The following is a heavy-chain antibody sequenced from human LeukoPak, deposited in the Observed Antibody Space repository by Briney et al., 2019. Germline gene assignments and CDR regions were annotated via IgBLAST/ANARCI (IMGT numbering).Heavy chain of an antibody. D-gene: IGHD3-22*01. J-gene: IGHJ6*03. Sequence: PGGSLRLSCAASGFTVSSNYMSWVRQAPGKGLEWVSVIYSGGSTYYADSVKGRFTISRDNSKNTLYLQMNSLRAEDTAVYYCAKRLGDYYYYYMDVWGKGTTVTVSS. CDR2: IYSGGST. CDR3: AKRLGDYYYYYMDV. CDR1: GFTVSSNY. V-gene: IGHV3-53*05.